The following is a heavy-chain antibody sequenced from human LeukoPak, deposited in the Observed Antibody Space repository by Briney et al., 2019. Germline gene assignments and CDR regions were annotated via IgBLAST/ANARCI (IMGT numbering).Heavy chain of an antibody. CDR1: GFSFTDHS. CDR2: ISSSGSTI. Sequence: GGSLRLSCAASGFSFTDHSMNWVRQAPGKGLEWVSYISSSGSTIYYADSVKGRFTISRDNAKNSLYLQMNSLRAEDTAVYYCAELGITMIGGVWGKGTTVTISS. CDR3: AELGITMIGGV. D-gene: IGHD3-10*02. J-gene: IGHJ6*04. V-gene: IGHV3-48*04.